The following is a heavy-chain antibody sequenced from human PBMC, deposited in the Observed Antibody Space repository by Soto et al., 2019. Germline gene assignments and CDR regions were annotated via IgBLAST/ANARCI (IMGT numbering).Heavy chain of an antibody. CDR2: SIDRDDT. Sequence: PSGTLSLTCTVSGGSVGSNGYSWSRIRQHRVKGMDGMGCSIDRDDTYYNPCLTSRVTISLETYKNQCTPRLLSVTRADMTFYFCARGGSGWKALNWFESWGEGTLVTVSS. D-gene: IGHD6-19*01. CDR3: ARGGSGWKALNWFES. V-gene: IGHV4-31*03. CDR1: GGSVGSNGYS. J-gene: IGHJ5*01.